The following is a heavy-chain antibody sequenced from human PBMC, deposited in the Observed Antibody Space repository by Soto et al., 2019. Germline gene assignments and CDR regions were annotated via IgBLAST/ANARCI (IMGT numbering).Heavy chain of an antibody. CDR3: ASRQRELFDY. Sequence: QLQLQESGPGLVKPSETLSLTCTVSGDSISSSTYYWGWIRQPPGKGLEWIASIYYTGSTYYNPSLKSRVTISIDTSKNQFSLILSSVTAADTAVYYCASRQRELFDYWSQGTLVTVSS. CDR1: GDSISSSTYY. J-gene: IGHJ4*02. D-gene: IGHD3-10*01. CDR2: IYYTGST. V-gene: IGHV4-39*01.